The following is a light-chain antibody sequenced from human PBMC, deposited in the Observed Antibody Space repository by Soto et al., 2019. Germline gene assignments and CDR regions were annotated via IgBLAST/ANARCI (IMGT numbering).Light chain of an antibody. CDR1: QSISTW. CDR3: QHYYNYSP. Sequence: EIRMTQSPSTVSAFVGDRVTITCRASQSISTWLSWYQQKPGKAPKLLIYKASTLKSGVPSRFSGSGSGTEFTLTISSLQPDDFATYYCQHYYNYSPFGQGTKVDI. CDR2: KAS. J-gene: IGKJ1*01. V-gene: IGKV1-5*03.